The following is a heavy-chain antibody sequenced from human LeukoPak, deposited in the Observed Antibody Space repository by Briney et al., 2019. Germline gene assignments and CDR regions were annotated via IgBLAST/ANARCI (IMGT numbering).Heavy chain of an antibody. J-gene: IGHJ4*02. CDR3: ARERGRLVDY. CDR1: GFSLSTSGMC. D-gene: IGHD6-25*01. Sequence: SGPTLVNPTQTLTLTCTFSGFSLSTSGMCVSWIRQPPGKALEWIGYMHNIENAEYNPSLKSRVTISVDTSKNQISLKVNSVTAADTAVYYCARERGRLVDYWGQGTLVTVSS. CDR2: MHNIENA. V-gene: IGHV4-31*03.